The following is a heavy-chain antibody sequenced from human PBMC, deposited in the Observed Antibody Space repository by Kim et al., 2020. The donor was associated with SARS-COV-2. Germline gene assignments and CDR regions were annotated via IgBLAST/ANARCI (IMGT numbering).Heavy chain of an antibody. J-gene: IGHJ3*02. V-gene: IGHV1-46*01. CDR2: T. Sequence: TSYEQKFQGRVTMTRDTSTSTVYMELSSLRSEDTAVYYCAREMDSNAFDIWGQGTMVTVSS. CDR3: AREMDSNAFDI. D-gene: IGHD2-2*03.